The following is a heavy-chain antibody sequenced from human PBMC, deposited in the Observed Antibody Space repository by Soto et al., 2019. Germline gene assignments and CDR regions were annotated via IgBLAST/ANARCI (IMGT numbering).Heavy chain of an antibody. V-gene: IGHV3-30-3*01. Sequence: GGSLRLSCAASGFTFSSYAMHWVRQAPGKGLEWVAVISYDGSNKYYADSVKGRFTISRDNSKNTLYLQMNSLRAEDTAVYYCARDPGRELERRYYYYYGMDVWGQGTTVTVSS. CDR3: ARDPGRELERRYYYYYGMDV. CDR1: GFTFSSYA. CDR2: ISYDGSNK. D-gene: IGHD1-1*01. J-gene: IGHJ6*02.